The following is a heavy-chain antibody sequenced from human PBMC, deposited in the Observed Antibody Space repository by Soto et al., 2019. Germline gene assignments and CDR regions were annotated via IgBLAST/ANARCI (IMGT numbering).Heavy chain of an antibody. D-gene: IGHD5-18*01. Sequence: QVQLVESGGGVVQPGRSLRLSCAASGITFSSYGMHWVRQAPGKGLEWVAVISYDGSNKYYADSVKGRFTISRDNSKNTLYLQMNSLRAEDTAVYYCAKGSTAMTYFDYWGQGTLDTVSS. CDR2: ISYDGSNK. J-gene: IGHJ4*02. V-gene: IGHV3-30*18. CDR3: AKGSTAMTYFDY. CDR1: GITFSSYG.